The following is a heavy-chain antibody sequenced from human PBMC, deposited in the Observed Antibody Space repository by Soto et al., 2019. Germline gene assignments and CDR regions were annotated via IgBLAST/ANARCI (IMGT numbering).Heavy chain of an antibody. V-gene: IGHV1-24*01. Sequence: ASVKVSCKVSGYTLTELSMHWVRQAPGKGLEWMGGFDPEDGETIYAQKFQGRVTMTTDTSTSTAYMELRSLTSDDTALYYCARVGFCSSGSCALYSHDYFGMDVWGQGTTVTVSS. CDR3: ARVGFCSSGSCALYSHDYFGMDV. CDR2: FDPEDGET. CDR1: GYTLTELS. J-gene: IGHJ6*02. D-gene: IGHD2-15*01.